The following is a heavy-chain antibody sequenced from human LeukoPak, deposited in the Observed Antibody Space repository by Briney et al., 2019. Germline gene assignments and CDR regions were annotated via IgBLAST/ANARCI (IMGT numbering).Heavy chain of an antibody. D-gene: IGHD1-26*01. CDR2: IRPDESEK. Sequence: GGSLRLSCAASGFSFSTYWMSWVRQAPGTGLEWVANIRPDESEKYYVDSVRGRFTRFRDNAKNSLYLQMNTLRVEDTAVYYCARAKYSGSYPYYYDYWGQGTLVTVSS. V-gene: IGHV3-7*01. J-gene: IGHJ4*02. CDR3: ARAKYSGSYPYYYDY. CDR1: GFSFSTYW.